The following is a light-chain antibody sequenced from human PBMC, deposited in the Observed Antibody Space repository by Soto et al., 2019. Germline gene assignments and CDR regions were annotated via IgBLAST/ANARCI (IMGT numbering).Light chain of an antibody. Sequence: DSQKTPYPSTLSASVGDRVTITCRASQRISMWLAWYQQKPGQDPKILIYKASSLESGVPSRFSGSGSGTEFTLTISSLQPDDFATYYCQQYSTYTPRPFGQGTK. CDR1: QRISMW. V-gene: IGKV1-5*03. CDR2: KAS. CDR3: QQYSTYTPRP. J-gene: IGKJ1*01.